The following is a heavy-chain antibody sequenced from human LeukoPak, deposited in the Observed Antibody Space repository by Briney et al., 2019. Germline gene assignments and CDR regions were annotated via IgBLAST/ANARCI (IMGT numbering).Heavy chain of an antibody. V-gene: IGHV4-59*01. Sequence: SETLSLTCTVSGGSISSYYWSWIRQPPGKGLEWIGYIYYSGSTNYNPSLKSRVTISVDTSKNQFSLKLSSVTAADTAVYYCAKVHANYDFWGYGFDIWGQGTMVTVSS. CDR1: GGSISSYY. D-gene: IGHD3-3*01. CDR3: AKVHANYDFWGYGFDI. CDR2: IYYSGST. J-gene: IGHJ3*02.